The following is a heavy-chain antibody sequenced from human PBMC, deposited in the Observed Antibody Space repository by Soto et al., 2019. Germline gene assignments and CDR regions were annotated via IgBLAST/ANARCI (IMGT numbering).Heavy chain of an antibody. CDR3: ARDTHISSSWSHDY. D-gene: IGHD6-13*01. CDR1: GGSISSYY. J-gene: IGHJ4*02. V-gene: IGHV4-59*01. Sequence: PSETLSLTCTVSGGSISSYYWSWIRQPPGKGLEWIGYIYYSGSTNYNPSLKSRVTISVDTSKNQFSLKLSSVTAADTAVYYCARDTHISSSWSHDYWGQGTLVTVSS. CDR2: IYYSGST.